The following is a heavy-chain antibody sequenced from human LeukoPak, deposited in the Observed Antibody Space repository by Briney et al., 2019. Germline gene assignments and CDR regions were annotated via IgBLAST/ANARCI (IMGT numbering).Heavy chain of an antibody. D-gene: IGHD4-17*01. CDR1: GDSISSSGHY. J-gene: IGHJ4*02. V-gene: IGHV4-31*03. Sequence: SETLSLTCSVSGDSISSSGHYWGWIRQHPGKGLDWIGYIFYDGSTYYHPSLKSRISISIDTPKNHFSLRLSSVTAADTAVYYCARGTTTVINWGRGTLVTVSS. CDR2: IFYDGST. CDR3: ARGTTTVIN.